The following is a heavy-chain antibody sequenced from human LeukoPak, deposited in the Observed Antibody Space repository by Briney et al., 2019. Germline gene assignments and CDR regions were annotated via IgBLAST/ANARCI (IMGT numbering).Heavy chain of an antibody. V-gene: IGHV3-9*01. CDR2: ISWNSESL. D-gene: IGHD6-6*01. CDR1: GFTFDNYA. CDR3: TKADRSSSPGGWFDP. J-gene: IGHJ5*02. Sequence: GGSLRLSCAAFGFTFDNYAMHWVRQAPGKGLEWVSGISWNSESLGYADSVKGRFSISRDNARNSLYLEMNSLRTEDTALYYCTKADRSSSPGGWFDPWGQGTLVTVSS.